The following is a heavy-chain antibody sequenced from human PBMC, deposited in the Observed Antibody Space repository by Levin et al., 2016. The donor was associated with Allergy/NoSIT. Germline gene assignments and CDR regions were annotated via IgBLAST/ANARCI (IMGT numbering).Heavy chain of an antibody. CDR3: AKYRNYYDRRNGMDV. D-gene: IGHD3-22*01. Sequence: GESLKISCAASGFTFSSYSMNWVRQAPGKGLEWVSYISNSGSYIYYADSVKGRFTISRDNAKNSLYLQMNSLRAEDTAVYYCAKYRNYYDRRNGMDVWGQGTTVTVSS. V-gene: IGHV3-21*01. CDR2: ISNSGSYI. CDR1: GFTFSSYS. J-gene: IGHJ6*02.